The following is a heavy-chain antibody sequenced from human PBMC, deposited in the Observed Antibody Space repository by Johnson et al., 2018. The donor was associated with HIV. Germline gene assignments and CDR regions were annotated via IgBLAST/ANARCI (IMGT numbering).Heavy chain of an antibody. D-gene: IGHD3-10*01. Sequence: YYTDSVKGRFTISRENAKNSLYLQMNSLRAGDTAVYYCARARGAPWDAFDIWGQGTMVTVSS. CDR3: ARARGAPWDAFDI. V-gene: IGHV3-13*01. J-gene: IGHJ3*02.